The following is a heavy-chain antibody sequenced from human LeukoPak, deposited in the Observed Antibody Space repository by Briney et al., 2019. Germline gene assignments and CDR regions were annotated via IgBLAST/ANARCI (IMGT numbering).Heavy chain of an antibody. V-gene: IGHV1-8*03. CDR1: GYTFTSYD. D-gene: IGHD3-10*01. J-gene: IGHJ1*01. Sequence: ASVKVSCKASGYTFTSYDINWVRQATGQGLEWMGWMNPNSGNTGYAQKFQGRVTITRNTSISTAYVELSSLRSEDTAVYYCARGQDIITMVRGYDFQHWGQGTLVTVSS. CDR2: MNPNSGNT. CDR3: ARGQDIITMVRGYDFQH.